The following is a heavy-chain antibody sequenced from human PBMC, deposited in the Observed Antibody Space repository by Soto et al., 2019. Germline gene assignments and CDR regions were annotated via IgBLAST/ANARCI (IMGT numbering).Heavy chain of an antibody. CDR2: INHSGST. V-gene: IGHV4-34*01. Sequence: SETLSLTCTVSGGSISSYYWSWIRQPPGKGLEWIGEINHSGSTNYNPSLKSRVTISVDTSKNQFSLKLSSVTAADTAVYYCARGYCTNGVCYTGAPYYYYYYMDVWGKGTTVTVSS. J-gene: IGHJ6*03. CDR1: GGSISSYY. D-gene: IGHD2-8*01. CDR3: ARGYCTNGVCYTGAPYYYYYYMDV.